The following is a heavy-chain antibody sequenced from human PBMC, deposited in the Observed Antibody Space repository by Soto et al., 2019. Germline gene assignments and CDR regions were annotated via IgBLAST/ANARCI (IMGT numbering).Heavy chain of an antibody. V-gene: IGHV3-9*01. J-gene: IGHJ3*01. CDR1: GFTFDDYA. D-gene: IGHD2-2*01. CDR3: AKVTSTNCYCAFDF. CDR2: INWESGTI. Sequence: GGSLRLSCAVSGFTFDDYAMHWVRQAPGKGLEWVSGINWESGTIGYADSVRGRFTISRDNAKNSLYLEMNSLRTEDTALYYCAKVTSTNCYCAFDFWGLGTMVTVSS.